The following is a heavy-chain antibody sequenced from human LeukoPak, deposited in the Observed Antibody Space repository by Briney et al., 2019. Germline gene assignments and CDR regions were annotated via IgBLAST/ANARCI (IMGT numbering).Heavy chain of an antibody. CDR2: INQDAGAK. Sequence: GGSLRLSCAASEFTLSSHWMTWVRQAPGKGLEWVANINQDAGAKYYVASVRGRFTISRDNAKNSIYLQMNSLRVDDTAVYYCARWDIRGTAHQLDYWGQGTLVTVSS. J-gene: IGHJ4*02. V-gene: IGHV3-7*01. CDR3: ARWDIRGTAHQLDY. CDR1: EFTLSSHW. D-gene: IGHD5-12*01.